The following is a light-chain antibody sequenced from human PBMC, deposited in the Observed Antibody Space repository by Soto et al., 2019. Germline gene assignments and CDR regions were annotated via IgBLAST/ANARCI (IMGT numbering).Light chain of an antibody. Sequence: EIVLTQSPGTLSLSPGERATLSCRASQSVSSSYLAWYQQKPGQAPRLLIYGASSRATGIPDRFSGSGSGTDSTLTISRLQHYDFAVSYSQQYGPSPWTFGQGTNVEIK. CDR1: QSVSSSY. CDR3: QQYGPSPWT. CDR2: GAS. V-gene: IGKV3-20*01. J-gene: IGKJ1*01.